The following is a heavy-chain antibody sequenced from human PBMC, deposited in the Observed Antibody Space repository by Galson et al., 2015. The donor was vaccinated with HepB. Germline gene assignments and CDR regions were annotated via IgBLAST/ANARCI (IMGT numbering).Heavy chain of an antibody. CDR1: GYAFSSHT. CDR2: ISGYSGDT. J-gene: IGHJ4*02. Sequence: SVKVSCKASGYAFSSHTITWLRQAPGQGLECMGWISGYSGDTKYAQNFQGRVIMTTDTSTSTAYMELRRLTSDDTAAYYCARVGRTSYYFDYWGQGTLVTVSP. V-gene: IGHV1-18*04. CDR3: ARVGRTSYYFDY. D-gene: IGHD1-14*01.